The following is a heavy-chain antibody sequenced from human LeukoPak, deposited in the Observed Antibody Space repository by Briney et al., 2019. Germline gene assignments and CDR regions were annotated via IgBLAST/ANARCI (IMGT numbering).Heavy chain of an antibody. CDR3: VRHYYDSSSWSFDM. J-gene: IGHJ3*02. CDR1: GFTYSVYW. D-gene: IGHD3-16*01. Sequence: PGGSLRLSCAASGFTYSVYWMGWVRQGRGKGMEGVADIKQDGSETYHVDFVKGRFTISRDNAESSLYLQMNSLRAEDTALYYCVRHYYDSSSWSFDMWGQGTMVTVSS. CDR2: IKQDGSET. V-gene: IGHV3-7*01.